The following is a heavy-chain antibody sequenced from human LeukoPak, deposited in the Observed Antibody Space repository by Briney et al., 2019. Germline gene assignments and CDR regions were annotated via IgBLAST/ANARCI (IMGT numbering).Heavy chain of an antibody. Sequence: GGSLRLSCAASGFTFSSYAMHWVRQAPGKGLEWVAVISYDGSNKYYADSVKGRFTISRDNSKNTLYLQMNSLRAEDTAVYYCARDLTKNVLVITSGYFDYWGQGTLVTVSS. J-gene: IGHJ4*02. CDR3: ARDLTKNVLVITSGYFDY. D-gene: IGHD3-22*01. CDR2: ISYDGSNK. V-gene: IGHV3-30*04. CDR1: GFTFSSYA.